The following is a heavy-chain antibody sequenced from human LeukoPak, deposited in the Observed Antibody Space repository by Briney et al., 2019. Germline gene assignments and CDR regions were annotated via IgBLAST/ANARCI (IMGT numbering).Heavy chain of an antibody. CDR2: ISNHNGNT. Sequence: ASVKVSCKTSGFTFSAYGIAWVRQAPGHGPEWMGWISNHNGNTNYAQKFQDRITVTTETSTGTVSMELRSPKPDDTAIYYCTRGVALATAYYFDSWGRGTQVTVAS. D-gene: IGHD6-25*01. CDR1: GFTFSAYG. J-gene: IGHJ4*02. CDR3: TRGVALATAYYFDS. V-gene: IGHV1-18*04.